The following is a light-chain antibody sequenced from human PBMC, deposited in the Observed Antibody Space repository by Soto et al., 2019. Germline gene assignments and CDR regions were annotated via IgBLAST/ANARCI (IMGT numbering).Light chain of an antibody. J-gene: IGKJ3*01. CDR2: DAS. V-gene: IGKV3-11*01. Sequence: EIVLTQSPATLSLSPGERATLSCRASQSVSSYLAWYQQKPGQAPRLLIYDASNRATGIPARFSGSGSGTDCTLTISSLEPEDFAVYDCQQRSNWPPFTFGPGNKVYIK. CDR1: QSVSSY. CDR3: QQRSNWPPFT.